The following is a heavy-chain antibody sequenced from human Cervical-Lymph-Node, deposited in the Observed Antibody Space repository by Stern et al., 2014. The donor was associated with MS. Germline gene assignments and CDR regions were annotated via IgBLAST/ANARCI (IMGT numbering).Heavy chain of an antibody. CDR1: GYTFSKNW. Sequence: EMQLVESGAEVKKPRDSLKISCKGSGYTFSKNWIAWVRQMPGKGLEWMGIIYPGDSDTRYSPSFQGQVTMSADNAINHASLPRTSRKPSDPATYYCARHPPRRSSSDPNFGLDVWGQGTTVTVSS. V-gene: IGHV5-51*01. CDR3: ARHPPRRSSSDPNFGLDV. J-gene: IGHJ6*02. CDR2: IYPGDSDT. D-gene: IGHD6-6*01.